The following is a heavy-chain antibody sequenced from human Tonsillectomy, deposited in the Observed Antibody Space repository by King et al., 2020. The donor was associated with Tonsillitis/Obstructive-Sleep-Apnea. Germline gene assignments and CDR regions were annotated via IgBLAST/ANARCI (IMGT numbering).Heavy chain of an antibody. CDR3: ARGLPFNYYGSGSQIDY. CDR2: ISSSGSTI. V-gene: IGHV3-48*03. CDR1: GFTFSSYE. J-gene: IGHJ4*02. Sequence: VQLVESGGGLVQPGGSLRLSCAASGFTFSSYEMNWVRQAPGKGLEWVSYISSSGSTIYYADSVKGRFTISRENAKNSLYLQMNSLRAEDTAVYYCARGLPFNYYGSGSQIDYWGQGTLVTVSS. D-gene: IGHD3-10*01.